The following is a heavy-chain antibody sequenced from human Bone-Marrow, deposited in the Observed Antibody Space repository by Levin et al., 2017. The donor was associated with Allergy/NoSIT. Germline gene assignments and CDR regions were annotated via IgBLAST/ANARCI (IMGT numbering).Heavy chain of an antibody. CDR3: VRDGASLYYYHGMDV. D-gene: IGHD3-16*01. CDR2: ISYDGSNK. V-gene: IGHV3-30-3*01. J-gene: IGHJ6*02. Sequence: GGSLRLSCAASGFTFSDYSMHWVRQAPGKGLEWVACISYDGSNKFYADSVKGRFTVSRDSSQRSLSLQMNSLRDEDTAVYYCVRDGASLYYYHGMDVWGQGTTVIVSS. CDR1: GFTFSDYS.